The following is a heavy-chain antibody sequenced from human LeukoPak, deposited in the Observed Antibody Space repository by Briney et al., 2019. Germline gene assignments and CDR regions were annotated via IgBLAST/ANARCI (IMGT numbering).Heavy chain of an antibody. D-gene: IGHD1-14*01. J-gene: IGHJ6*02. CDR3: AKIPSRPMRPPYHGMDV. CDR1: GFTFSSYA. Sequence: GGSLRLSCAASGFTFSSYAMSWVRQAPGKGLEWVSAISGSGGSTYYADSVKGRFTISRDNSKNTLYLQMNSLRAEDTAVYYCAKIPSRPMRPPYHGMDVWGQGTTVTVSS. V-gene: IGHV3-23*01. CDR2: ISGSGGST.